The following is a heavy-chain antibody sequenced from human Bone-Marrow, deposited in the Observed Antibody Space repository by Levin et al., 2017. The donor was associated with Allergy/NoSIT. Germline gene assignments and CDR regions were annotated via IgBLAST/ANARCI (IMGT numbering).Heavy chain of an antibody. CDR3: ARDEGEIVVVPAAIVYYYGMDV. D-gene: IGHD2-2*01. V-gene: IGHV1-2*02. CDR1: GYTFTGYY. Sequence: GESLKISCKASGYTFTGYYMHWVRQAPGQGLEWMGWINPNSGGTNYAQKFQGRVTMTRDTSISTAYMELSRLRSDDTAVYYCARDEGEIVVVPAAIVYYYGMDVWGQGTTVTVSS. J-gene: IGHJ6*02. CDR2: INPNSGGT.